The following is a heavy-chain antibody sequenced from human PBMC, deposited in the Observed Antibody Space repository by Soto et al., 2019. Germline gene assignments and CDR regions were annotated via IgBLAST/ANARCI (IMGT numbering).Heavy chain of an antibody. Sequence: QVQLQQWGAGLLKPSETLSLTCGVYCGSFSGYYWSWIRQSTEKGMEWIGEINHRGSTNYNPSLKRRVTISLDTSKIQFYPKLTSVTAADTAVYYCARGRITVTTHFDYWGHGTLVTVSS. CDR2: INHRGST. CDR1: CGSFSGYY. CDR3: ARGRITVTTHFDY. D-gene: IGHD4-17*01. V-gene: IGHV4-34*01. J-gene: IGHJ4*01.